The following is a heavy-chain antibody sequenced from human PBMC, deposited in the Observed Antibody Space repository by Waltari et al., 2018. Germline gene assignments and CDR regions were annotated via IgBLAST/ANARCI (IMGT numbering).Heavy chain of an antibody. V-gene: IGHV4-34*01. CDR1: GGSFSGYY. J-gene: IGHJ4*02. CDR3: ARDGKYHRLYTRTVGTSQDY. Sequence: QVQLQQWGAGLLKPSETLSLTCAVYGGSFSGYYWSWIRQPPGKGLGWIGEINHSGSPNYSQSLKSRATISVDTSKNQFSLKLSSVTAADTAVYYCARDGKYHRLYTRTVGTSQDYWGQGTLVTVSS. D-gene: IGHD2-2*01. CDR2: INHSGSP.